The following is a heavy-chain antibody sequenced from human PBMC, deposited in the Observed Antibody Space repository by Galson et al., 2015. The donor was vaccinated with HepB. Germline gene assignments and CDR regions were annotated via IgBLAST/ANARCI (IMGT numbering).Heavy chain of an antibody. J-gene: IGHJ5*02. CDR1: GGSISSSSYY. V-gene: IGHV4-39*01. CDR3: ARTPRGGLWYAFSGWFDP. D-gene: IGHD4/OR15-4a*01. Sequence: ETLSLTCTVSGGSISSSSYYWGWIRQPPGKGLEWIGSIYYSGSTYYNPSLKSRVTISVDTSKNQFSLKLSSVTAADTAVYYCARTPRGGLWYAFSGWFDPWGQGTLVTVSS. CDR2: IYYSGST.